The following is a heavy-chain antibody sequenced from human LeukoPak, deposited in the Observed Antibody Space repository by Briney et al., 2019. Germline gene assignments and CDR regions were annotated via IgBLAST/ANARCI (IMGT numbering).Heavy chain of an antibody. CDR1: GYTFTSYD. V-gene: IGHV1-8*01. J-gene: IGHJ4*02. CDR3: ARGRIYSGSYGSQSDY. CDR2: MNPNSGNT. D-gene: IGHD1-26*01. Sequence: ASVKVSCKASGYTFTSYDINWVRQATGQGLEWMGWMNPNSGNTGYAQKFQGRVTITRNTSISTAYMELSSLRSEDTAVYYCARGRIYSGSYGSQSDYWGQGTLVTVSS.